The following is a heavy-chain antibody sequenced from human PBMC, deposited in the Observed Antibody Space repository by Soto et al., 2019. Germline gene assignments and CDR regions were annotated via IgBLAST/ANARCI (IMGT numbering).Heavy chain of an antibody. D-gene: IGHD2-2*01. CDR1: GGSFSGYY. CDR2: INHSGST. V-gene: IGHV4-34*01. Sequence: SETLSLTCAVYGGSFSGYYWSWIRHPPGKGLEWIGEINHSGSTNYNPSLKSRVTISVDTSKNQFSLKLSSVTAADTAVYYCARDSSTSHYYGMDVWGQGTTVTVSS. CDR3: ARDSSTSHYYGMDV. J-gene: IGHJ6*02.